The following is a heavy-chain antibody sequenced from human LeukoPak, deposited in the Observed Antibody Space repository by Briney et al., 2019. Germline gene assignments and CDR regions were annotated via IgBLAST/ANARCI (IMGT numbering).Heavy chain of an antibody. CDR3: ARAYYYDSNAPYYFDY. CDR2: IYHSGST. Sequence: PSETLSLTCSVSTDSTNTYYWSWIRQSPGKGLEWIGHIYHSGSTDYNRSFKSRVTISIDMSKREFSLKLTSVTVADTAMYHCARAYYYDSNAPYYFDYWGQGTLVTASS. J-gene: IGHJ4*02. CDR1: TDSTNTYY. V-gene: IGHV4-59*01. D-gene: IGHD3-22*01.